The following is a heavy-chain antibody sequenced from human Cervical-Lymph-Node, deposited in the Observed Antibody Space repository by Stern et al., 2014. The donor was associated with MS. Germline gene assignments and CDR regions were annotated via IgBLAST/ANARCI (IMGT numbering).Heavy chain of an antibody. D-gene: IGHD3-3*02. V-gene: IGHV2-70*01. CDR1: GFSLSTSGMC. Sequence: QVTLKESGPALVKPTQTLTLTCTFSGFSLSTSGMCVSWIRQPPGKALEXLALIDWDDDKYYNTSLETRLTISKDTSKNQVVLTMTNMDPVDTATYYCARSYIYGPRAIDSWGQGTLVTVSS. CDR2: IDWDDDK. J-gene: IGHJ4*02. CDR3: ARSYIYGPRAIDS.